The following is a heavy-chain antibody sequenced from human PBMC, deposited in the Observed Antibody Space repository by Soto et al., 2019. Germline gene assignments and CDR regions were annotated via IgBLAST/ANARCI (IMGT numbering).Heavy chain of an antibody. J-gene: IGHJ6*02. CDR2: INPNSGGT. CDR1: GYTFTGYY. V-gene: IGHV1-2*04. Sequence: EALVKVSCKASGYTFTGYYMHWVRQAPGQGLEWMGWINPNSGGTNYAQKFQGWVTMTRDTSISTAYMELSRLRSDDTAVYYCARDFGRYYYDSSGYPHRAYYYGMDVWGQGTTVTVSS. D-gene: IGHD3-22*01. CDR3: ARDFGRYYYDSSGYPHRAYYYGMDV.